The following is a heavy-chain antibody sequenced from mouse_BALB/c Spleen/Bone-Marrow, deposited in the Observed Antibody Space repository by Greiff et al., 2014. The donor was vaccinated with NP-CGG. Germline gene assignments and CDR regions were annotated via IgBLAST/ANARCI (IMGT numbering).Heavy chain of an antibody. D-gene: IGHD2-1*01. CDR2: IYPGNGDT. Sequence: QVQLQQSGAELVKPGASVKMSCKASGYTFTSYNMHWVKQTPGQGLEWIEAIYPGNGDTSYNQKFKGRATLTADKSSSTAYMQLSSLTSEDSAVYYCARGRGNYGGYFDVWGAGTTVTVSS. CDR1: GYTFTSYN. V-gene: IGHV1-12*01. CDR3: ARGRGNYGGYFDV. J-gene: IGHJ1*01.